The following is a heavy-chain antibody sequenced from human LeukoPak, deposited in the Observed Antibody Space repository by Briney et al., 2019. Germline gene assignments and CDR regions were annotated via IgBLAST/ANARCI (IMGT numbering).Heavy chain of an antibody. V-gene: IGHV3-30*03. D-gene: IGHD6-13*01. CDR2: ISYDGSNK. J-gene: IGHJ4*02. CDR1: GFTLTSYG. Sequence: PGRSLRPSCAASGFTLTSYGMHCVRQAPGKGLWCGAVISYDGSNKYYADSVKGRFTISRDNSKNTLYLQMNSLRAEDTAVYYCASAAGIPPYYFDYWGQGTLVTVSS. CDR3: ASAAGIPPYYFDY.